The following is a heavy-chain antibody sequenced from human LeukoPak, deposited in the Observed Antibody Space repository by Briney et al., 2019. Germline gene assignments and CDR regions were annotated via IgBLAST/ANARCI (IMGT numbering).Heavy chain of an antibody. D-gene: IGHD4-17*01. Sequence: GRSLRLSCAASGFTFRSYAMHWVRQAPGKGLEWVAAISLDGSNKYYAGSVKGRFTISRDNSKNTLYMQVNSLRADDTAVYYCARGSKSYGDYIRSRIHYFDSWGQGTLVTVSS. CDR2: ISLDGSNK. CDR1: GFTFRSYA. CDR3: ARGSKSYGDYIRSRIHYFDS. J-gene: IGHJ4*02. V-gene: IGHV3-30*04.